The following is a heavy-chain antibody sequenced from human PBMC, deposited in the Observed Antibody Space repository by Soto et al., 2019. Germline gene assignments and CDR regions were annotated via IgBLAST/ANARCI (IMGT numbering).Heavy chain of an antibody. CDR1: GFTLTRYS. V-gene: IGHV3-21*06. J-gene: IGHJ4*02. Sequence: GGSLRRFCAASGFTLTRYSLNWVRQAPGKGLEWVSSISSTTNYIYYGDYMKGRFTISRDNAKNSLYLEMNSLRAEDTAVYYCARESEDLTSNFDYWGQGTLVTVSS. CDR3: ARESEDLTSNFDY. CDR2: ISSTTNYI.